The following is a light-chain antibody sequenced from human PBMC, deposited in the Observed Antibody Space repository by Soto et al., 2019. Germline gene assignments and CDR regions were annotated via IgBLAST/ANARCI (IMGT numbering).Light chain of an antibody. CDR1: EGVINN. CDR3: QQYSQWPLT. J-gene: IGKJ4*01. Sequence: EIRMTQSPATLSVSPGERATLSCRASEGVINNLAWYQRKPGQAPRLFIYGASTRATDVPVRFSGRGSGTEFTLTISSPQPEDSEVYYCQQYSQWPLTFGGGTKVDTK. V-gene: IGKV3-15*01. CDR2: GAS.